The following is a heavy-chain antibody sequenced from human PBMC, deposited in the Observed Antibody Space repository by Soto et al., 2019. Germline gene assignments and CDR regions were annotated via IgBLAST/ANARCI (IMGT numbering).Heavy chain of an antibody. V-gene: IGHV2-5*02. CDR1: GFSLSTSGVG. Sequence: QITLKESGPTLVKPTQTLTLTCTFSGFSLSTSGVGVGWIRQSPAKALEWLALIYWDDDKRYSPSLKSRLTNTKDTSKNQVVLTMTNMDPVDTATYYCAHRGGHSYGYGYWGQGILVTVSS. CDR3: AHRGGHSYGYGY. D-gene: IGHD5-18*01. CDR2: IYWDDDK. J-gene: IGHJ4*02.